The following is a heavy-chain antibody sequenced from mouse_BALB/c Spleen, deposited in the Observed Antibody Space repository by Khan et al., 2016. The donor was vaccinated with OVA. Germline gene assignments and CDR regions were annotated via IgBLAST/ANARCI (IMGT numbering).Heavy chain of an antibody. CDR1: GFSLTNYG. D-gene: IGHD2-10*01. J-gene: IGHJ4*01. CDR3: ARQPYYHYYVMDY. V-gene: IGHV2-6-1*01. CDR2: IWSDGST. Sequence: VQLQESGPGLVAPSQSLSITCTISGFSLTNYGVHWVRQPPGKGLEWLVVIWSDGSTTYNSALKSRLSISTDNSTSQVFLKMNSIQTDDTAMYYCARQPYYHYYVMDYWGQGTSVTVSS.